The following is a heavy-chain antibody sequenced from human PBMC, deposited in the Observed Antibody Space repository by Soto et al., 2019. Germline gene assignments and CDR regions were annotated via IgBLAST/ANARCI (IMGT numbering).Heavy chain of an antibody. D-gene: IGHD3-22*01. J-gene: IGHJ4*02. CDR3: AIDRYYDSRGYYGY. CDR2: ISGSGGST. V-gene: IGHV3-23*01. Sequence: VSLRLSCATSGFTFTSYAMSWVRQPPGKGLEWVSVISGSGGSTYYADSVKGRFTISRDNSKNTLYLQMNSLRAEDTAVYYCAIDRYYDSRGYYGYRGQGTLVTVSS. CDR1: GFTFTSYA.